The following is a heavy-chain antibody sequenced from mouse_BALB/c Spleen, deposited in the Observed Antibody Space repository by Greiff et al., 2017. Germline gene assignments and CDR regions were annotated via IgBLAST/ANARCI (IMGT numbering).Heavy chain of an antibody. D-gene: IGHD1-2*01. CDR2: IDPANGNT. CDR1: GFNIKDTY. CDR3: ANYYGYGAMDY. Sequence: EVQLQQSGAELVKPGASVKLSCTASGFNIKDTYMHWVKQRPEQGLEWIGRIDPANGNTKYDPKFQGKATITADTSSNTAYLQLSSLTSEDTAVYYCANYYGYGAMDYWGQGTSVTVSS. J-gene: IGHJ4*01. V-gene: IGHV14-3*02.